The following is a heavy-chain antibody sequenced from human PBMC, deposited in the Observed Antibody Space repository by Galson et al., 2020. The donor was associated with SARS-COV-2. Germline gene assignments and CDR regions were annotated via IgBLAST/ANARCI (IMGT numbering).Heavy chain of an antibody. CDR1: GGSFGGDF. V-gene: IGHV4-34*01. D-gene: IGHD5-18*01. J-gene: IGHJ3*02. Sequence: SETLSLTCAVSGGSFGGDFWTWIRQPPGKGLEWIAQINHSRNTNYNPSLKSRVTLSMDTSMKQFSLKLISVTAADTAVYYCARVRVDTGIPREFDIWGQGTMVTVSS. CDR3: ARVRVDTGIPREFDI. CDR2: INHSRNT.